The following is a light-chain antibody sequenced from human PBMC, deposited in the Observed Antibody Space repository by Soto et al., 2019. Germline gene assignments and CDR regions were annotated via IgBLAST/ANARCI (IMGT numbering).Light chain of an antibody. CDR1: QSVSSN. Sequence: EIVMTQSPATLSVSPGERATLSCSASQSVSSNLAWFQQKPAQAPRLLIYGASTRATGIPARFSGSGSGTEFPLTISSLQSEDFAVYYCQHYNNWPPGPFAQGTKVEIK. V-gene: IGKV3-15*01. CDR3: QHYNNWPPGP. CDR2: GAS. J-gene: IGKJ1*01.